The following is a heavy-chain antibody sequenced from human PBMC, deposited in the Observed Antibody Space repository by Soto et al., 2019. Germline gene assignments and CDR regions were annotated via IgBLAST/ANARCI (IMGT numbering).Heavy chain of an antibody. CDR2: ISAYNGNT. Sequence: ASVKVSCKASGYTFTSYGISWVRQAPGQGLEWMGWISAYNGNTNYAQKLQGRVTMTTDTSTSTAYMELRSLRSDDTAVYYCARDMGFLEPSAFDIWGQGTMVTVSS. D-gene: IGHD1-1*01. CDR3: ARDMGFLEPSAFDI. CDR1: GYTFTSYG. V-gene: IGHV1-18*01. J-gene: IGHJ3*02.